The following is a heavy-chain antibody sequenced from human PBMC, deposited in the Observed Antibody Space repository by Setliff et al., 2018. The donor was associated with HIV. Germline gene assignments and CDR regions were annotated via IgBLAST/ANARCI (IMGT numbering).Heavy chain of an antibody. V-gene: IGHV3-23*01. Sequence: PGGSLRLSCAASGFTFSSFAMTWVRQAPGKGLEWVSAISGRGGSTYYADSVKGRFTISRDNSKNTLYLQMNSLRAEDTAVYYCATSPAAVTPRYFDFWGQGTLVTVSS. CDR2: ISGRGGST. CDR1: GFTFSSFA. D-gene: IGHD4-17*01. J-gene: IGHJ4*02. CDR3: ATSPAAVTPRYFDF.